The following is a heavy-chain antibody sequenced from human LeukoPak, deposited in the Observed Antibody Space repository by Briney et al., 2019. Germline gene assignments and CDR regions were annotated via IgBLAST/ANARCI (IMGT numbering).Heavy chain of an antibody. CDR1: GGSISSYY. CDR3: AREGQEQWLVRYYFDY. V-gene: IGHV4-59*01. CDR2: IYYSGST. Sequence: PSETLSLTCTVSGGSISSYYWSWIRQPPGKGLEWIGYIYYSGSTNYNPSLKSRVTISVDTSKNQFSLKLSSVTAADTAVYYCAREGQEQWLVRYYFDYWGQGTLVTVSS. D-gene: IGHD6-19*01. J-gene: IGHJ4*02.